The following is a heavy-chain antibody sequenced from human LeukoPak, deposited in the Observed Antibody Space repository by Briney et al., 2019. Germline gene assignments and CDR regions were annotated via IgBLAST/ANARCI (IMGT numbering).Heavy chain of an antibody. CDR2: IYHSGST. CDR1: GYSISSGYY. V-gene: IGHV4-38-2*01. CDR3: ARSSGGNSGALDY. D-gene: IGHD4-23*01. J-gene: IGHJ4*02. Sequence: PSETLSLTCAVSGYSISSGYYWGWIRQPPGKGLEWIGSIYHSGSTYYNPSLKSRVTISVDTSKNQFSLKLSSVTAADTAVYYCARSSGGNSGALDYWGQGTLDTVSS.